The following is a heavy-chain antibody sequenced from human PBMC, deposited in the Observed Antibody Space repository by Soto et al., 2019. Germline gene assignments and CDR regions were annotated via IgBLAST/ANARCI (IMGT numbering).Heavy chain of an antibody. CDR1: GGSISSGDYY. CDR3: ARDHPHSYGIYYFDY. CDR2: IYYSGST. D-gene: IGHD5-18*01. Sequence: SETLSLTCTVSGGSISSGDYYWSWIRQHPGKGLEWIGYIYYSGSTYYNPSLKSRVTISVDTSKNQFSLKLSSVTAADTAVYYCARDHPHSYGIYYFDYWGQGNLVTVS. V-gene: IGHV4-31*03. J-gene: IGHJ4*02.